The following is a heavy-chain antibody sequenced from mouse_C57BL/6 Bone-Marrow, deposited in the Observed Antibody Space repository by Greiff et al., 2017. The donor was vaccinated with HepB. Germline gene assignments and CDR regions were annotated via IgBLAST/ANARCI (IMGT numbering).Heavy chain of an antibody. CDR2: IHPNSGST. D-gene: IGHD1-1*01. CDR1: GYTFTSYW. CDR3: AIRNGSQGDWYFDV. V-gene: IGHV1-64*01. Sequence: QVQLQQSGAELVKPGASVKLSCKASGYTFTSYWMHWVKQRPGQGLEWIGMIHPNSGSTNYNEKFKSKATLTVDKSSSTAYMQHSSLTSEDSAVYYCAIRNGSQGDWYFDVWGTGTTVTVSS. J-gene: IGHJ1*03.